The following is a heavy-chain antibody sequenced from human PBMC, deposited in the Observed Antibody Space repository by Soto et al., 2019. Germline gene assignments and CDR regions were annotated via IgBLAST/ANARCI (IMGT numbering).Heavy chain of an antibody. D-gene: IGHD3-22*01. V-gene: IGHV3-7*01. J-gene: IGHJ6*02. CDR3: ARYDTSGYSYYYYGMDV. CDR1: GFTFSSYW. CDR2: IKQDGSEK. Sequence: GGSLRLSCAASGFTFSSYWMTWVRQAPGKGLEWVANIKQDGSEKYYVDSVKGRFTISRDNAKNSLYLQMNSLRAEDTAVYYCARYDTSGYSYYYYGMDVWGQGTTVTVSS.